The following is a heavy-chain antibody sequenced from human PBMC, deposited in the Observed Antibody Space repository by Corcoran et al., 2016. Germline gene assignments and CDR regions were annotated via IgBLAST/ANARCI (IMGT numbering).Heavy chain of an antibody. CDR1: GYTFTSYD. D-gene: IGHD3-9*01. V-gene: IGHV1-8*01. Sequence: QVQLVQSGAEVKKPGASVKVSCKASGYTFTSYDINWVRQATGQGLEWMGWMNPNSGNTGYAQKFQGRVTMTRNTSISTAYMELSSLRSEDTAVYYCARGKIPDKLRYFDWLSGGMDVWGQGTTVTVSS. J-gene: IGHJ6*02. CDR2: MNPNSGNT. CDR3: ARGKIPDKLRYFDWLSGGMDV.